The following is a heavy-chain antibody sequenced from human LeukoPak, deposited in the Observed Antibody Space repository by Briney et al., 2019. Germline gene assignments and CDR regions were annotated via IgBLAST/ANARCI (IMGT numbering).Heavy chain of an antibody. CDR1: GGSISDSRHY. CDR3: ARVDRHLGIRHFFDY. Sequence: SETLSLTCTVSGGSISDSRHYWGWIRQPPGKGLEWIGSISYSGTTYSNPSLKSRVAMSLDTSKNQFSLRLRSVTSADTAMYYCARVDRHLGIRHFFDYWGQGTLVTVSS. CDR2: ISYSGTT. J-gene: IGHJ4*02. V-gene: IGHV4-39*07. D-gene: IGHD7-27*01.